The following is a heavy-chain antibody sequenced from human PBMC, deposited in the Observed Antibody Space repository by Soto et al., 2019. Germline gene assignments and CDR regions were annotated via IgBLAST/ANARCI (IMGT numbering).Heavy chain of an antibody. CDR1: GFTFSSYS. CDR3: ARDNGMAGSFDP. J-gene: IGHJ5*02. V-gene: IGHV3-48*02. D-gene: IGHD2-8*01. Sequence: GSLRLSCAASGFTFSSYSMNWVRQAPGKGLEWISYITGSGGTIYYADSVKGRFIISRDNAKNSLYLQMKSLRDEDTAVYYCARDNGMAGSFDPWGQGTLVTVSS. CDR2: ITGSGGTI.